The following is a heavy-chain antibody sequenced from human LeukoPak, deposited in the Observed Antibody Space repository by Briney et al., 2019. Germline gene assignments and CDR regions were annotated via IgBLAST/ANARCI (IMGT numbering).Heavy chain of an antibody. CDR3: ASDEGNYFDY. CDR1: GFTFSSYA. Sequence: PGGSLRLSCSASGFTFSSYAMHWVRQAPGKGLEYVSAISSNGGSTYYADSVKGRFTISRDNARNSLFLQMNSLRAEDTAIYYCASDEGNYFDYWGQGTLVTVSS. V-gene: IGHV3-64*04. J-gene: IGHJ4*02. CDR2: ISSNGGST.